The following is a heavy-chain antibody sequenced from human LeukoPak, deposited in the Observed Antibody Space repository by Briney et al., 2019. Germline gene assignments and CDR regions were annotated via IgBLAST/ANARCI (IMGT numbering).Heavy chain of an antibody. CDR1: GFTFSSYE. D-gene: IGHD1-26*01. CDR2: ISSSGSTI. Sequence: GGSLRLSCAASGFTFSSYEMNWVRQAPGKGLEWVSYISSSGSTIYYADSVKGRFTISRDNAKNSLYLQMNSLRAEDTAVYYCARDQADSGSYWPSWFDPWGQGTLVTVSS. CDR3: ARDQADSGSYWPSWFDP. J-gene: IGHJ5*02. V-gene: IGHV3-48*03.